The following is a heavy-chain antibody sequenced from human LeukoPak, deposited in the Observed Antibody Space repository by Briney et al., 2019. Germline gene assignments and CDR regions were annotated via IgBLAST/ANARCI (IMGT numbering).Heavy chain of an antibody. CDR2: ISGSSTTI. CDR3: ARYNRGAFDI. V-gene: IGHV3-48*02. CDR1: GFTFSSYS. D-gene: IGHD1-14*01. J-gene: IGHJ3*02. Sequence: GGSLRLSCAASGFTFSSYSVNWVRQAPGKGLEWVSFISGSSTTIYYADSVKGRFTISRDNAKNSLYLQMNSLRDEDTAVYYCARYNRGAFDIWGQGTVVTVS.